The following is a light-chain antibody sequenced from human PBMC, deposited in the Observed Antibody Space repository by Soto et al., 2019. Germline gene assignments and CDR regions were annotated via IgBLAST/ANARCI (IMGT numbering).Light chain of an antibody. V-gene: IGLV3-1*01. Sequence: SYELTQPPSVSVSPGQTASITCSGDKLGDKYACWYQQKPGQSPVLVIYQDSKRPSGIPGRFSGSNSGNTATLTISGTQAMAEADYYCQAWDSSTACYVFGTGTKLTVL. CDR3: QAWDSSTACYV. CDR1: KLGDKY. J-gene: IGLJ1*01. CDR2: QDS.